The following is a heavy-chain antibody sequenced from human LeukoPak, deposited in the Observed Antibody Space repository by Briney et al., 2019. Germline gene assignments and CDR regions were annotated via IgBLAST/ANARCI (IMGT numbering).Heavy chain of an antibody. CDR1: GGSISSYD. J-gene: IGHJ4*02. Sequence: PSETLSLTCTVSGGSISSYDWSWIRQPPWKGLEWIGYIYYSGSTNYNPSLKSRVAISVDTSKNQFSLKLSSVTAADTAVYYCARSYDGNYFDYWGQGTLVTVSS. D-gene: IGHD4-23*01. CDR2: IYYSGST. V-gene: IGHV4-59*01. CDR3: ARSYDGNYFDY.